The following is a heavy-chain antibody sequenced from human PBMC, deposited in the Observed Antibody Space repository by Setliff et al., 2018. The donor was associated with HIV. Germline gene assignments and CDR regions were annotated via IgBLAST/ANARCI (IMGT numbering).Heavy chain of an antibody. J-gene: IGHJ4*02. CDR3: AKDPRAAVATICDY. CDR2: ISGRGGST. CDR1: GFTFSSYP. Sequence: GGSLRLSCAASGFTFSSYPMSWVRQAPGKGLEWVSAISGRGGSTYYADSVKGRFTISRDNSKNTLYLQMNSLRAEDTAVYYCAKDPRAAVATICDYWGQGTLVTVSS. D-gene: IGHD5-12*01. V-gene: IGHV3-23*01.